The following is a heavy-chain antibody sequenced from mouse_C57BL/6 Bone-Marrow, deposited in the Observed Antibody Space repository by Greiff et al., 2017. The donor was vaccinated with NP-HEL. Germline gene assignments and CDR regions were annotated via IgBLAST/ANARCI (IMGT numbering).Heavy chain of an antibody. D-gene: IGHD2-4*01. CDR2: IRNKANGYTT. CDR1: GFTFTDYY. V-gene: IGHV7-3*01. Sequence: EVQGVESGGGLVQPGGSLSLSCAASGFTFTDYYMSWVRQPPGKALEWLGFIRNKANGYTTEYSASVKGRFTISRDNSQSILYLQMNALRAEDSATYYCARSIYYDYADDPFYARDYWGQGTSVTVSS. CDR3: ARSIYYDYADDPFYARDY. J-gene: IGHJ4*01.